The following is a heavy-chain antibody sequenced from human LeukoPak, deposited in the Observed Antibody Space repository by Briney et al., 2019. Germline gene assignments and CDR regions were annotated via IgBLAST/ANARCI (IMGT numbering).Heavy chain of an antibody. CDR1: GFRFSNYW. CDR2: IKHDGSGP. Sequence: PGGSLRLSCPVSGFRFSNYWMTWVRQAPGKGLEWVANIKHDGSGPSYLDSVKGRFTISRDNARDLLSLQMSSLRAEDTAVYYCARAREITVSGTDYFDYWGQGTLVTVSS. J-gene: IGHJ4*02. CDR3: ARAREITVSGTDYFDY. V-gene: IGHV3-7*01. D-gene: IGHD6-19*01.